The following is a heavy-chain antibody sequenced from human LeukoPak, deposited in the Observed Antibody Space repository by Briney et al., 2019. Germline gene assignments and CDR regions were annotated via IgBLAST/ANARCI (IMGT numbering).Heavy chain of an antibody. CDR2: IIPIFGTA. CDR1: GGTFSSYA. J-gene: IGHJ6*03. V-gene: IGHV1-69*05. CDR3: ARGRRYCSSTSCYKGSYYYYMDV. D-gene: IGHD2-2*02. Sequence: GSSVKVSCKASGGTFSSYAISWVRQAPGQGLEWMGGIIPIFGTANYAQKFQGRVTITTDESTSTAYMELSSLRSEDTAVYYCARGRRYCSSTSCYKGSYYYYMDVWGKGTTVTVSS.